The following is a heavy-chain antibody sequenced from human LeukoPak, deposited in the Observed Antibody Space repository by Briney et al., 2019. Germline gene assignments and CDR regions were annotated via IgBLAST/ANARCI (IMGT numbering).Heavy chain of an antibody. CDR1: GGTFSSYA. CDR3: AREWPRGYNWFDP. J-gene: IGHJ5*02. Sequence: SVTVSCKASGGTFSSYAISWVRQAPGQGLEWMGGIIPIFGTANYAQKFQGRVTITTDESTSTAYMELSSLRSEDTAVYYCAREWPRGYNWFDPWGQGTLVTVSS. CDR2: IIPIFGTA. D-gene: IGHD3-10*01. V-gene: IGHV1-69*05.